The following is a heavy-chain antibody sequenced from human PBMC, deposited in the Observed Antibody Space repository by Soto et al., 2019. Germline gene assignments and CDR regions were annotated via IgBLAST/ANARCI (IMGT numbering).Heavy chain of an antibody. Sequence: ASVNVSCKASGYTFTGYYIHWVRQAPGQGLEWMGWINPNSGGTNYAQKFQGWVTMTRDTSISTAYMELSRLRSDDTAVYYCARAYDFWSGRNWFDPWGQGTLVTVSS. CDR1: GYTFTGYY. V-gene: IGHV1-2*04. CDR3: ARAYDFWSGRNWFDP. J-gene: IGHJ5*02. D-gene: IGHD3-3*01. CDR2: INPNSGGT.